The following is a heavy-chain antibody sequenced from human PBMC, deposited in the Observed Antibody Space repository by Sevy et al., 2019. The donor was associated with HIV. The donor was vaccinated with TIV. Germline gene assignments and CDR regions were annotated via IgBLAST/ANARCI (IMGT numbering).Heavy chain of an antibody. CDR3: ARCQPDNYYHDGAVYYGLLFDH. V-gene: IGHV3-7*01. CDR2: IKQGGSET. CDR1: GFTFGDYW. Sequence: GGSLRLSCAASGFTFGDYWLTWVRQVPGKGLEWVANIKQGGSETYYADSVKGRFSISRDNAKNSLYLQMNSLRAEDXXXXXCARCQPDNYYHDGAVYYGLLFDHWGQGALVTVSS. J-gene: IGHJ4*02. D-gene: IGHD3-9*01.